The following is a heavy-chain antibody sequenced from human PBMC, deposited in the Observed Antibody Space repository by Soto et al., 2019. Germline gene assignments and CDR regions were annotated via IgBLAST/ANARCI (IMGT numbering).Heavy chain of an antibody. V-gene: IGHV4-59*01. J-gene: IGHJ3*02. CDR2: IYYSGST. CDR3: ARAPAVLNVVDI. CDR1: GASITTYY. D-gene: IGHD6-19*01. Sequence: QVQLQESGPGLVKPSETLSLTCTVSGASITTYYWTWIRQPPGKGLEWIGYIYYSGSTNYNPSLMSRVTMSVDTSKNQFSPKLRSVTAADAAFYYCARAPAVLNVVDIWGQGTMVTVSS.